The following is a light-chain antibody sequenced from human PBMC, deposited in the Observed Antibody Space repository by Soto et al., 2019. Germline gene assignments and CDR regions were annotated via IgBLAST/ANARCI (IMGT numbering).Light chain of an antibody. CDR3: QKYNSAPLT. V-gene: IGKV1-27*01. CDR2: AAS. J-gene: IGKJ4*01. Sequence: DIQITQPRPSLSASVGPTVTIPFRASQGISNYLAWYQQKPGKVPKLLIYAASTLQSGVPSRFSGSGSGTDFTLTISSLQPEDVATYYCQKYNSAPLTFGGGPKVDIK. CDR1: QGISNY.